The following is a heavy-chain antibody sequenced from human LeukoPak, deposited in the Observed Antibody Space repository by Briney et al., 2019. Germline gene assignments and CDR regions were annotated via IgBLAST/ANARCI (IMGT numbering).Heavy chain of an antibody. Sequence: ASVKVSCEASGYTFTGYYMRWVRQAPGQGLEWMGWINPNSGGTNYAQKFQGRVTMTRDTSISTAYMELSRLRSDDTAVYYCARDSPSIVVVPAAMGEDYYYYYGMDVWGQGTTVTVSS. CDR3: ARDSPSIVVVPAAMGEDYYYYYGMDV. V-gene: IGHV1-2*02. D-gene: IGHD2-2*01. CDR2: INPNSGGT. CDR1: GYTFTGYY. J-gene: IGHJ6*02.